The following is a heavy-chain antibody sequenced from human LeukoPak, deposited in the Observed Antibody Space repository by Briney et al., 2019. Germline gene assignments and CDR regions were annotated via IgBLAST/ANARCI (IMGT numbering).Heavy chain of an antibody. V-gene: IGHV1-69*04. D-gene: IGHD4-11*01. CDR3: ARFAVTTDGY. CDR2: IIPILGIA. CDR1: GGTFSSYA. Sequence: GASVKVSCKASGGTFSSYAISWVRQAPGQGLEWMERIIPILGIANYAQKFQGRVTITADKSTSTAYMELSSLRSEDTAVYYCARFAVTTDGYWGQGTLVTVSS. J-gene: IGHJ4*02.